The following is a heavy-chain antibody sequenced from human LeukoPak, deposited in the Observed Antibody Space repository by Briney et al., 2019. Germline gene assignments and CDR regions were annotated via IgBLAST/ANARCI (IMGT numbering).Heavy chain of an antibody. CDR2: ISGSGGST. CDR1: GLTVSSNY. D-gene: IGHD3-16*01. CDR3: AKHEGGSMDV. J-gene: IGHJ6*02. Sequence: GGSLRLSCAASGLTVSSNYMSWVRQAPGKGLEWVSAISGSGGSTYYADSVKGRFTISRDNSKNTLYLQMSSLRAEDTAVYYCAKHEGGSMDVWGQGTTVTVSS. V-gene: IGHV3-23*01.